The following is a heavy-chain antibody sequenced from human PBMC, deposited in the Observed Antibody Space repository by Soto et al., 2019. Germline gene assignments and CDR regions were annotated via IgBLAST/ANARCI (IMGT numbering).Heavy chain of an antibody. CDR2: ISSSSSYI. V-gene: IGHV3-21*01. Sequence: GGSLRLSCVASGFTFSSYSMNWVRQAPGKGLEWVSSISSSSSYIYYADSVKGRFTISRDNAKNSLYLQMNSLRAEDTAVYYCARDPPPEWELPPFDYWGQGTLVTVSS. CDR3: ARDPPPEWELPPFDY. D-gene: IGHD1-26*01. J-gene: IGHJ4*02. CDR1: GFTFSSYS.